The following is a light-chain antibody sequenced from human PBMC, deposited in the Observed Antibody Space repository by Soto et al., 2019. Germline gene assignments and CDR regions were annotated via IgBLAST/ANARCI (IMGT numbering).Light chain of an antibody. Sequence: PSPSTLPASVGDRDTITCLASQSISNWVAWYQQKPGTAPKLLIDHASNLQSGVPSRFSGCGSGTECTRTISSLEPEDCAVYYCQQRSNWRITFGQGTRLEIK. CDR1: QSISNW. CDR3: QQRSNWRIT. CDR2: HAS. V-gene: IGKV1-5*01. J-gene: IGKJ5*01.